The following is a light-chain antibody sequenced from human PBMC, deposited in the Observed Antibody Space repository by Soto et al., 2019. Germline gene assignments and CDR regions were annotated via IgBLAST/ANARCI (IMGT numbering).Light chain of an antibody. Sequence: EIVLTQSPATLSLSPGEIATLSCSASQSVSSYLAWYQQKPGQAPRLLIYGASTRATGVAARFSGSGSGTEFTLTISSLQSEDFAVYYCQKYNNRPPLFGQGTKVDIK. CDR3: QKYNNRPPL. J-gene: IGKJ1*01. CDR2: GAS. CDR1: QSVSSY. V-gene: IGKV3-15*01.